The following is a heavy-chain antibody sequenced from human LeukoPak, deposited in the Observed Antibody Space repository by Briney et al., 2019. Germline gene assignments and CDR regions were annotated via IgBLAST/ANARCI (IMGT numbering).Heavy chain of an antibody. CDR1: GFTVSSNY. CDR3: ARDKHIVVVTAIWSYGMDV. Sequence: GGSLRLSCAASGFTVSSNYMSWVRQAPGKGLEWVSVIYSGGSTYYADSVKGRFTISRDNCKNTLYLQMNSLRAEDTAVYYCARDKHIVVVTAIWSYGMDVWGQGTTVTVSS. V-gene: IGHV3-53*01. J-gene: IGHJ6*02. D-gene: IGHD2-21*02. CDR2: IYSGGST.